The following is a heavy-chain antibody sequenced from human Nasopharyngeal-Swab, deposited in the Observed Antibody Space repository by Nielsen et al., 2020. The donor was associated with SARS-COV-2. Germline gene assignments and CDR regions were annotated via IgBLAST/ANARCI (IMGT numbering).Heavy chain of an antibody. Sequence: GGSLRLSCAASGFTFNNYNFNWVRQAPGKGLEWVSSISSSSSYIYYADSVEGQFTISRDNAKNSLYLQMNSLRAEDTAVYYCARDGLDYDFWSAYFMDVWGQGTTVTVSS. J-gene: IGHJ6*02. CDR3: ARDGLDYDFWSAYFMDV. CDR2: ISSSSSYI. D-gene: IGHD3-3*01. V-gene: IGHV3-21*01. CDR1: GFTFNNYN.